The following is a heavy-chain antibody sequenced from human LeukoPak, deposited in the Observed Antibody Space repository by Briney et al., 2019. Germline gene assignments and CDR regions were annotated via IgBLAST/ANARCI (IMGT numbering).Heavy chain of an antibody. CDR1: GGSFSGYY. CDR3: ARGSITMVRGVKRVGAFDI. Sequence: SETLSLTCAAYGGSFSGYYWSWIRQPPGKGLEWIGEINHSGSTNYNPSLKSRVTISVDTSKNQFSLKLSSVTAADTAVYYCARGSITMVRGVKRVGAFDIWGQGTMVTVSS. V-gene: IGHV4-34*01. CDR2: INHSGST. J-gene: IGHJ3*02. D-gene: IGHD3-10*01.